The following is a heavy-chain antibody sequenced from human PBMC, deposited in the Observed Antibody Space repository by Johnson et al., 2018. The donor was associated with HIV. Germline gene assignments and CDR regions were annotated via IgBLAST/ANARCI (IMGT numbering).Heavy chain of an antibody. CDR2: IDSRGSII. CDR1: GFTFSDSY. J-gene: IGHJ3*02. Sequence: QVQLVESGVGLVKPGGSLRLSCVASGFTFSDSYMTWIRQAPGKGLEWVSYIDSRGSIIYSADSVQCRFTISRDNAKNSLYLQMNSLRAEDAAVYYCARSRDCSGGSCPDGFDIWGQGTKVIVSS. CDR3: ARSRDCSGGSCPDGFDI. V-gene: IGHV3-11*04. D-gene: IGHD2-15*01.